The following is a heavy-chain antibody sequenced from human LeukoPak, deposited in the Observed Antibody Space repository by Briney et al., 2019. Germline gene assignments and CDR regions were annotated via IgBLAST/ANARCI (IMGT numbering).Heavy chain of an antibody. CDR2: IYNSGST. CDR3: PRARVGYCSGGSCSIRYHYYYGMDV. J-gene: IGHJ6*02. V-gene: IGHV4-31*03. CDR1: GGSISSGGYY. Sequence: SETLSLICTVSGGSISSGGYYWSWIRQHPGKGLEWIGYIYNSGSTYYNPSLKSRVTISVDTSKNQFSLKLSSVTAADTAVYYCPRARVGYCSGGSCSIRYHYYYGMDVWGQGTTVTVSS. D-gene: IGHD2-15*01.